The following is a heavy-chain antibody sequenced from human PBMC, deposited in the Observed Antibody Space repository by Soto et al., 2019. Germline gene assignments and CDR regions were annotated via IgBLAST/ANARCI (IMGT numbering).Heavy chain of an antibody. J-gene: IGHJ2*01. CDR2: VIPISGTT. D-gene: IGHD3-9*01. Sequence: QVQLVQSGAEVKKPGSSVKVSCKASGGTFSNSAISWVRQAPGQGLEWMGGVIPISGTTNYAHAQKFKGRVTSNADESTNTAYMELSSLRSAATAVYYCARTPYYGILAGSRYFELWGRGTLVTVSS. V-gene: IGHV1-69*12. CDR3: ARTPYYGILAGSRYFEL. CDR1: GGTFSNSA.